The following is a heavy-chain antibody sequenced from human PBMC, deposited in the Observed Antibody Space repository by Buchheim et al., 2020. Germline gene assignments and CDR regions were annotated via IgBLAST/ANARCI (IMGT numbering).Heavy chain of an antibody. CDR2: IWYDGSNK. CDR3: ARDSIHSSGWYYFDY. CDR1: GFTFSSYG. V-gene: IGHV3-33*01. J-gene: IGHJ4*02. Sequence: QVQLVESGGGVVQPGRSLRLSCAASGFTFSSYGMHWVRQAPGKGLEWVAVIWYDGSNKYYADSVKGRFTISRDNSKHTLYLQMNSLRAEDTAVYYCARDSIHSSGWYYFDYWGQGTL. D-gene: IGHD6-13*01.